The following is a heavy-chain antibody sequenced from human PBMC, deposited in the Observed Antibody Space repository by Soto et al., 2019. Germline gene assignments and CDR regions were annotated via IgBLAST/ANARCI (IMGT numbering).Heavy chain of an antibody. CDR1: GGSFSGYY. D-gene: IGHD6-19*01. CDR3: ARGRSSGPTRRYFDY. V-gene: IGHV4-34*01. J-gene: IGHJ4*02. Sequence: QVQLQQWGAGLLKPSETLSLTCAVYGGSFSGYYWSWIRQPPGKGLEWIGEINHSGSTNYNPSLKSRVTIXXDXYXXQCCLKLSSVTAADTAVYYCARGRSSGPTRRYFDYWGQGTLVTVSS. CDR2: INHSGST.